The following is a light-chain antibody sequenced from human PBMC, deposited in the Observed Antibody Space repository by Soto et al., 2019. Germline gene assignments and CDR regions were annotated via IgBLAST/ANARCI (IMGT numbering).Light chain of an antibody. Sequence: EIVMTQSPATLSVSPGGRATLSCRASQSVTNNLAWYQQKPGQAPRLLIYGASTRATGVPARFGGSGSGTVFTLTISSLQSEDSAIYYCQQYNDWPGGTFGQGTKPDIE. V-gene: IGKV3-15*01. CDR1: QSVTNN. CDR2: GAS. J-gene: IGKJ2*01. CDR3: QQYNDWPGGT.